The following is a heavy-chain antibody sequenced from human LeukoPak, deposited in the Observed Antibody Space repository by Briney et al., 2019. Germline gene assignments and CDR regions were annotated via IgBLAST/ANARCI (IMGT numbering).Heavy chain of an antibody. CDR1: GGSFSGHY. D-gene: IGHD1-7*01. V-gene: IGHV4-59*11. Sequence: SSETLSLTCTVSGGSFSGHYWSWIRQPPEKGLQWIGYIYYSGSTNYNPSLKSRVTLSLDTSKNQFSLKLTSVTAADTAVYYCARINYSADVDFWGQGTLVTVSS. CDR2: IYYSGST. CDR3: ARINYSADVDF. J-gene: IGHJ4*02.